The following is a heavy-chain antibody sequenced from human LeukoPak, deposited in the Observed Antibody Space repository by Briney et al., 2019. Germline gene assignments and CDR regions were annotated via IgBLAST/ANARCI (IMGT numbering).Heavy chain of an antibody. CDR2: IKQDGSEK. CDR3: ARDLYRIVVVPHYFDY. D-gene: IGHD3-22*01. CDR1: GFTFSSYG. Sequence: GGSLRLSCAASGFTFSSYGMSWVRQAPGKGLEWVANIKQDGSEKYYVDSVKGRFTISRDNAKNSLYLQMNSLRAEDTAMYYCARDLYRIVVVPHYFDYWGQGTLVTVSS. J-gene: IGHJ4*02. V-gene: IGHV3-7*01.